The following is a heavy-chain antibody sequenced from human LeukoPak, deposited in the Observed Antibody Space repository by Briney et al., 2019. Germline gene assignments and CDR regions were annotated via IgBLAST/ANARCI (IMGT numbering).Heavy chain of an antibody. CDR3: ARDWARNNWFDP. Sequence: ASVKVSCKASGYTFTGYYMHWVRQAPGQGLEWMGWINPNSGGTNYAQKFQGRVTMTRDTSITTAYMELSRLRSDDTAVYYCARDWARNNWFDPWGQGTLVTVSS. V-gene: IGHV1-2*02. D-gene: IGHD3-16*01. CDR2: INPNSGGT. J-gene: IGHJ5*02. CDR1: GYTFTGYY.